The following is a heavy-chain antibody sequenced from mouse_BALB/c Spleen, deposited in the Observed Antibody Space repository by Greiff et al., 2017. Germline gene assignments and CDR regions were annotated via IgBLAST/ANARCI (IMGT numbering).Heavy chain of an antibody. CDR1: GYTFSSYW. D-gene: IGHD2-10*02. Sequence: VKVVESGAELMKPGASVKISCKATGYTFSSYWIEWVKQRPGHGLEWIGEILPGSGSTNYNEKFKGKATFTADTSSNTAYMQLSSLTSEDSAVYYCAKAYGNSVHYYAMDYWGQGTSVTVSS. J-gene: IGHJ4*01. CDR2: ILPGSGST. CDR3: AKAYGNSVHYYAMDY. V-gene: IGHV1-9*01.